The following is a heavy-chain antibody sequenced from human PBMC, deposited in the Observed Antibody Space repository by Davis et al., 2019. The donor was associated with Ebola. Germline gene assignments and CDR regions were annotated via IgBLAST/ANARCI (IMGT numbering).Heavy chain of an antibody. J-gene: IGHJ4*02. CDR1: GFTFSSYG. CDR2: ISYDGSNK. Sequence: GGSLRLSCAASGFTFSSYGMHWVRQAPGKGLEWVAVISYDGSNKYYADSVKGRFTISRDNSKNTLYLQMNSLGAEDTAVYYCAKGGYYGSGYDWYYFDYWGQGTLVTVSS. CDR3: AKGGYYGSGYDWYYFDY. D-gene: IGHD3-10*01. V-gene: IGHV3-30*18.